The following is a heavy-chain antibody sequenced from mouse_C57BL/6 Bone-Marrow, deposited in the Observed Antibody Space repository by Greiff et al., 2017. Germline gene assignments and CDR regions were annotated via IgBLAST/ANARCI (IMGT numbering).Heavy chain of an antibody. CDR1: GYTFTSYG. CDR3: ARWTLYYAMDY. Sequence: QVQRQQSGAELARPGASVKLSCKASGYTFTSYGISWVKQRTGQGLEWIGEIYPRSGNTYYNEKFKGKATLTADKSSSTAYMELRSLTSEDSAVYFCARWTLYYAMDYWGQGTSVTVSS. V-gene: IGHV1-81*01. CDR2: IYPRSGNT. J-gene: IGHJ4*01.